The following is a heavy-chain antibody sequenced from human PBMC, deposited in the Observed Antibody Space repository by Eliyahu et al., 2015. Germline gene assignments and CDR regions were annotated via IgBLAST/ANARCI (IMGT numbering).Heavy chain of an antibody. Sequence: QVQLVESGGGVVQPGRSLXLSCAASGFXFSSYGMHWVRQAPGKGLEWVAVISYDGSNKYYADSVKGRFTISRDNSKNTLYLQMNSLRAEDTAVYYCAKDLQYSGSYPDYWGQGTLVTVSS. CDR3: AKDLQYSGSYPDY. CDR2: ISYDGSNK. D-gene: IGHD1-26*01. J-gene: IGHJ4*02. CDR1: GFXFSSYG. V-gene: IGHV3-30*18.